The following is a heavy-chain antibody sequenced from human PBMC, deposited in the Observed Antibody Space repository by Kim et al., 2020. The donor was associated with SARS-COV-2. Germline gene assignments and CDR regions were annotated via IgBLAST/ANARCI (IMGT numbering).Heavy chain of an antibody. J-gene: IGHJ1*01. D-gene: IGHD3-10*01. CDR3: ARDGKLITMVRGGH. Sequence: AVSVKGRFTSSRDTAKNSRYLQMNSLRAEDTAVYYCARDGKLITMVRGGHWGQGTLVTVSS. V-gene: IGHV3-11*04.